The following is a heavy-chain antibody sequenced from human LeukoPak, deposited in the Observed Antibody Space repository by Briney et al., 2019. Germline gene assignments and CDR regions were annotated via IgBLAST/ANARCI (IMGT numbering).Heavy chain of an antibody. CDR3: AKDRRITIFGVVITPYYFDY. CDR1: GFTFSSYA. J-gene: IGHJ4*02. CDR2: ISGSGGST. V-gene: IGHV3-23*01. Sequence: GGSLRLSCAASGFTFSSYAMSWVRQAPGKGLEWVSAISGSGGSTYYADSVKGRFTISRDNSKNTLYLQMNSPRAEDTAVYYCAKDRRITIFGVVITPYYFDYWGQGTLVTVSS. D-gene: IGHD3-3*01.